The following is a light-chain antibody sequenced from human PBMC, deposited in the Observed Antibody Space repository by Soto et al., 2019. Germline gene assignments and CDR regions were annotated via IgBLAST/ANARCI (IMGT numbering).Light chain of an antibody. CDR3: QHRSSWPSS. Sequence: DIVLTQSPATLSLSPGDRATLSCRASQSVGTSLAWYKQQPGQAPRLLIHDAAYRASGIPERFRGSGSGTDFSRFISRLEPDDFAVYYCQHRSSWPSSFGRGTKVE. V-gene: IGKV3-11*01. J-gene: IGKJ1*01. CDR2: DAA. CDR1: QSVGTS.